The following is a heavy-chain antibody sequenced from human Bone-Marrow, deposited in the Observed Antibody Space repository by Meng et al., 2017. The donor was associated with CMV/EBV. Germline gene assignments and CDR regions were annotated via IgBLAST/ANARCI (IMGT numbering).Heavy chain of an antibody. V-gene: IGHV1-18*01. CDR1: GYTFTSYG. CDR3: ARGRAALRGGYHYYYYGMDV. CDR2: ISAYNGNT. D-gene: IGHD6-6*01. J-gene: IGHJ6*02. Sequence: ASVKVSCKASGYTFTSYGISWVRQAPGQGLEWMGWISAYNGNTNYAQKLQGRVTMTTDTSTSTAYMELRSLRSDDTAVYYCARGRAALRGGYHYYYYGMDVWGQGTTVTVSS.